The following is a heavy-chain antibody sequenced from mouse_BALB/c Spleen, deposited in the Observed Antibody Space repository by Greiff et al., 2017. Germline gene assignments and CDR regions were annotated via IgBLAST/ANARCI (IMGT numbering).Heavy chain of an antibody. Sequence: QVQLKQPGAELVKPGAPVKLSCKASGYTFTSYWMNWVKQRPGRGLEWIGRIDPSDSETHYNQKFKDKATLTVDKSSSTAYIQLSSLTSEDSAVYYCARGAMDYWGQGTSVTVSS. CDR3: ARGAMDY. CDR1: GYTFTSYW. V-gene: IGHV1-69*02. CDR2: IDPSDSET. J-gene: IGHJ4*01.